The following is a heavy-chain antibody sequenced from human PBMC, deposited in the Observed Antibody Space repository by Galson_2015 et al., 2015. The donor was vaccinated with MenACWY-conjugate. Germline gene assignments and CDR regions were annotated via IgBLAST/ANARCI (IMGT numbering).Heavy chain of an antibody. V-gene: IGHV3-23*01. CDR2: ISGSGDNT. Sequence: SLRLSCAASGFTFSSYAMTWVRQAPGKGLEWVSVISGSGDNTYYAGSLQGRFTISRDNSKNTLSLQMNSLRADDTAVYYCAKDAGIGITIFGLVMSGLFDSWGQGTLVTVSS. J-gene: IGHJ4*02. D-gene: IGHD3-3*01. CDR1: GFTFSSYA. CDR3: AKDAGIGITIFGLVMSGLFDS.